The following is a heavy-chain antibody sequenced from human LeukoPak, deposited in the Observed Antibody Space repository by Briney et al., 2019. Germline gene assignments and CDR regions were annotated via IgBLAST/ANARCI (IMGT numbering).Heavy chain of an antibody. D-gene: IGHD5-18*01. CDR2: ISSSSSYI. CDR3: ASLGYGPKGAFDY. V-gene: IGHV3-21*01. CDR1: GFTFSSYS. Sequence: TGGSLRLSCAASGFTFSSYSMNWVRQAPGKGLEWVSSISSSSSYIYYADSVKGRFTISRDNAKNSLYLQMNSLRAEDTAVYYCASLGYGPKGAFDYWGQGTLVTVSS. J-gene: IGHJ4*02.